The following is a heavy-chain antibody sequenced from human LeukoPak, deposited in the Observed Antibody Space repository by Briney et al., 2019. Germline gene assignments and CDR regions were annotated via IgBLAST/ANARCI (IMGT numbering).Heavy chain of an antibody. CDR1: GFTFSSYG. V-gene: IGHV3-23*01. CDR3: AKDTNFYGSGSYDY. J-gene: IGHJ4*02. CDR2: ISGSGGST. D-gene: IGHD3-10*01. Sequence: GGSLRLSCAASGFTFSSYGMSWVRQAPGKGLEWVSAISGSGGSTYYADSVKGRFTISRDNSKNTLYLQMNSLRAEDTAVYYCAKDTNFYGSGSYDYWGQGTLVTVSS.